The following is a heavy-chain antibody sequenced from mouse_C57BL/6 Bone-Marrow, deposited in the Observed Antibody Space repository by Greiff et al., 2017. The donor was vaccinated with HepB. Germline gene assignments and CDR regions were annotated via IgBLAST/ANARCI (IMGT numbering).Heavy chain of an antibody. V-gene: IGHV5-4*01. CDR3: ARDLGLWSFAY. D-gene: IGHD1-1*02. Sequence: EVMLVESGGGLVKPGGSLKLSCAASGFTFSSYAMSWVRQTPEKRLEWVATISDGGSYTYYPDNVKGRFTISRDNAKNNLYLQMSHLKSEDTAMYYCARDLGLWSFAYWGQGTLVTVSA. J-gene: IGHJ3*01. CDR2: ISDGGSYT. CDR1: GFTFSSYA.